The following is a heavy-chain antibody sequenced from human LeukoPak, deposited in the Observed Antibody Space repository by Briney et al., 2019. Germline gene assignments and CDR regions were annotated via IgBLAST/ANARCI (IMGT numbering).Heavy chain of an antibody. J-gene: IGHJ4*02. CDR3: ARVNSGYEYYFDY. V-gene: IGHV4-39*07. Sequence: WVRQSPGKGLEWIGSIYYSGSTYYNPSLKSRVTISVDTSKNQFSLKLSSVTAADTAVYYCARVNSGYEYYFDYWGQGTLVTVSS. CDR2: IYYSGST. D-gene: IGHD5-12*01.